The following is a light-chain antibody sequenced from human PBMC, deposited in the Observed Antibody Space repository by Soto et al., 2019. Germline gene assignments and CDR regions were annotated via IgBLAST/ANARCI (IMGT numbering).Light chain of an antibody. J-gene: IGKJ5*01. CDR2: GTS. V-gene: IGKV3-20*01. CDR1: QSISNNH. CDR3: QQYYSTHPIT. Sequence: IVLTPSPGTLSFFPGENATPSCRPIQSISNNHLAWYQQKPGQAPRLLIHGTSNRATGIPDRFSGSGSGTDFTLTISSLQAEDVAVYYCQQYYSTHPITFGQGTRLEIK.